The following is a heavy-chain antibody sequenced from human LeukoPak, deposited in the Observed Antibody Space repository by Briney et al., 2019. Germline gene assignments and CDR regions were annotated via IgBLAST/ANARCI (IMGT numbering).Heavy chain of an antibody. Sequence: SETLALTCTVSGGSISSYYWTWMRQPPGKGLEWIGYIDHGGSTNYNPSHRSRVSISSDTSKIQFSLELTSVTAADTAVYYCARLKAAVSIHAYFDSWGQGTLVTVSS. CDR2: IDHGGST. J-gene: IGHJ4*02. V-gene: IGHV4-59*01. CDR3: ARLKAAVSIHAYFDS. CDR1: GGSISSYY. D-gene: IGHD5/OR15-5a*01.